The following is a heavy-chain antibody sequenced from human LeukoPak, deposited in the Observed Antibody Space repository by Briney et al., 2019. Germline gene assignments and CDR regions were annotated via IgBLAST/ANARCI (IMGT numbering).Heavy chain of an antibody. CDR3: ARDPLVGATTSDY. Sequence: SETLSLTCSVSIGSISSSKWWSWVRQSPVKGLEWIGEIYLYGTTNYNPSFTSRVTMSVDRSRNQFSLKLTSVTAADTAVYYCARDPLVGATTSDYWGQGTLVTVSS. CDR2: IYLYGTT. V-gene: IGHV4-4*02. D-gene: IGHD1-26*01. J-gene: IGHJ4*02. CDR1: IGSISSSKW.